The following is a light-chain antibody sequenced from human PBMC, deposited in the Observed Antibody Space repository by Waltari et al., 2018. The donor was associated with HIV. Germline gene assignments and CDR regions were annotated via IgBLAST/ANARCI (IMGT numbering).Light chain of an antibody. CDR1: ALPTQY. J-gene: IGLJ2*01. CDR2: KDT. Sequence: YELTQPPSVSVSPGQTAAITCSGDALPTQYRFWYQQRPGQAPVMLIVKDTQRASGIPERFSGSSSGTTVTLTISGVQTEDEADYYCQSVDAGGTQVVFGGGTKLSVL. V-gene: IGLV3-25*03. CDR3: QSVDAGGTQVV.